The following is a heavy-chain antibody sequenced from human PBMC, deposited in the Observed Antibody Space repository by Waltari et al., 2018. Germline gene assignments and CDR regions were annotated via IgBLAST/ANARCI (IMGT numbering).Heavy chain of an antibody. J-gene: IGHJ4*02. D-gene: IGHD3-10*01. CDR1: GGTFSSYA. V-gene: IGHV1-69*05. CDR2: IIPIFGTA. CDR3: ARARNYYGSGSLHGVDY. Sequence: QVQLVQSGAEVKKPGSSVKVSCKASGGTFSSYAISWVRQAPGQGLEWMGGIIPIFGTANYAQKFQGRVTITTDESTSTAYMELSSLRSEDTAVYYCARARNYYGSGSLHGVDYWGQGTLVTVSS.